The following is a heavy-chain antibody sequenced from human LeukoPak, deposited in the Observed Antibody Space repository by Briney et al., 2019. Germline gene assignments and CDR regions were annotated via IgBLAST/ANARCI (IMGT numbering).Heavy chain of an antibody. D-gene: IGHD3-10*01. CDR2: ISGDGGST. J-gene: IGHJ3*02. CDR3: AKDRGDEDGPIDI. CDR1: GFPFDDYA. Sequence: GGSLRLSCAASGFPFDDYAMHWVRQAPGKGLEWVSLISGDGGSTYYADSVRGRFTISRDNSKNSLYLQMHSLRTEDTALYYCAKDRGDEDGPIDIWGQGTMVTVSS. V-gene: IGHV3-43*02.